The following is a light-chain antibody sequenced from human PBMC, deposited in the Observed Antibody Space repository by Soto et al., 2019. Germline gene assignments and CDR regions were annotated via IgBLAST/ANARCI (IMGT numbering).Light chain of an antibody. CDR1: QSVSSY. CDR2: DAS. J-gene: IGKJ1*01. Sequence: EIVLTQSPATLSLSPGERATLSCRASQSVSSYLAWYQQKPGQAPRLLIYDASNRATGIPARFSGSGSGTDFTLTISSLEPEDFAVDYCQQRSNWPPLFGQATKVDIK. CDR3: QQRSNWPPL. V-gene: IGKV3-11*01.